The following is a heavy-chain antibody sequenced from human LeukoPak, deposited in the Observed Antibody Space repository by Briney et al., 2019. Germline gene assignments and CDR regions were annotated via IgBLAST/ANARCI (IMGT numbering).Heavy chain of an antibody. CDR1: GFTFSSYW. V-gene: IGHV3-7*01. CDR2: IKQDGSEK. D-gene: IGHD3-22*01. Sequence: GGSLRLSCAASGFTFSSYWMTWVRQAPGKGLECVANIKQDGSEKYYMDSVKGRFTISRDNAKNSLYLQMNSLRVEDTAMYYCARASIEVVNTDYDYWGQGTLVTVSS. J-gene: IGHJ4*02. CDR3: ARASIEVVNTDYDY.